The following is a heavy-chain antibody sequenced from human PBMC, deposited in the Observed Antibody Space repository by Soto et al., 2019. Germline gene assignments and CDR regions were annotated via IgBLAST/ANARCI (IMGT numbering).Heavy chain of an antibody. J-gene: IGHJ4*02. CDR2: INHSGST. Sequence: PSETLSLTCAVYGGFFTGYDWSWIRQPPGKGLEWIGKINHSGSTNYNPSLKSRVALSIDTPQKQFSLELASVTAADTAVYYCGRGRMPDFWGQGTLVTVSS. D-gene: IGHD2-15*01. CDR3: GRGRMPDF. V-gene: IGHV4-34*01. CDR1: GGFFTGYD.